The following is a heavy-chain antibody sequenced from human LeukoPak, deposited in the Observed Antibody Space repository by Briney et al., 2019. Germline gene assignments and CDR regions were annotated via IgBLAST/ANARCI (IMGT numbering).Heavy chain of an antibody. D-gene: IGHD2-15*01. V-gene: IGHV4-4*02. Sequence: SETLSLTCAVAGGSISSSNWWSWVRQPPGKGLEWIGEIYHSGSTNYNPSLKSRVTISVDKSKNQFSLKLSSVTAADTAVYYCARENLGYCSGGSCPGAPDYWGQGTLVTVSS. CDR1: GGSISSSNW. CDR2: IYHSGST. J-gene: IGHJ4*02. CDR3: ARENLGYCSGGSCPGAPDY.